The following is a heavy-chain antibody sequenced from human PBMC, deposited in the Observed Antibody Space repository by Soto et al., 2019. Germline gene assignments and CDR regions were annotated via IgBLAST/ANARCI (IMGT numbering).Heavy chain of an antibody. V-gene: IGHV4-61*08. Sequence: SETLSLTCTVSGGSASSGDYYWSWIRQPPGKGLEWIGYIYYSGSTNYNPSLKSRVTISVDTSKNQFSLKLSSVTAADTAVYYCARLRIYYDSSRGTVYAFDMWGRGTMVTVSS. CDR2: IYYSGST. CDR1: GGSASSGDYY. J-gene: IGHJ3*02. CDR3: ARLRIYYDSSRGTVYAFDM. D-gene: IGHD3-22*01.